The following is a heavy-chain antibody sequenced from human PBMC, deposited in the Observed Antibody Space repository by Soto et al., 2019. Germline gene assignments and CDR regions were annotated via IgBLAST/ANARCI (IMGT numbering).Heavy chain of an antibody. CDR3: RAYDFWSGFLDV. D-gene: IGHD3-3*01. V-gene: IGHV4-39*01. CDR1: GGSISSSSYY. J-gene: IGHJ6*02. Sequence: QLQLQQSGPGLVKPSETLSLTCTVSGGSISSSSYYWGWIRQPPGRGLEWFGSIYYSGSIYSNPSLKSRVTMSVDTSKNQFYLKLSSVTAAETAVYYCRAYDFWSGFLDVWGQGTTVTVSS. CDR2: IYYSGSI.